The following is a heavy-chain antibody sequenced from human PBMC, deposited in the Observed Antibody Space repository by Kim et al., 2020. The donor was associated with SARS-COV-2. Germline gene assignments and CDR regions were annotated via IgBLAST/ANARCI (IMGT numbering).Heavy chain of an antibody. CDR1: GFTFSSYG. D-gene: IGHD3-10*01. CDR3: ARDCKLMVRGVCY. J-gene: IGHJ4*02. Sequence: GGSLRLSCAASGFTFSSYGMHWVRQAPGKGLEWVAVIWYDGSNKYYADSVKGRFTISRDNSKNTLYLQMNSLRAEDTAVYYCARDCKLMVRGVCYWGQGTLVTVSS. CDR2: IWYDGSNK. V-gene: IGHV3-33*01.